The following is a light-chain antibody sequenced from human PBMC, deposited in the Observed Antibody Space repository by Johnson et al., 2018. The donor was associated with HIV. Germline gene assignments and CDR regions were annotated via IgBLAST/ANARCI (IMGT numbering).Light chain of an antibody. J-gene: IGLJ1*01. V-gene: IGLV1-51*02. CDR2: ENT. CDR1: SSNIGNNY. Sequence: QSVLTQPPSVSAAPGQKVTISCSGSSSNIGNNYVSWYQQLPGTAPKLLIYENTERPSGIPDRFSGSKSGTSATLGITGLQTGDEADYYCGTWDTSLSAFVFGTGPKVTVL. CDR3: GTWDTSLSAFV.